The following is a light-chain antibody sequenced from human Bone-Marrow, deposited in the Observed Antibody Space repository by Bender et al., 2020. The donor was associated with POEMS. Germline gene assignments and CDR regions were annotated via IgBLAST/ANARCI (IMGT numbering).Light chain of an antibody. CDR1: SLRNYY. Sequence: SSELTQDPAVSAALGQTVRITCQGDSLRNYYAAWYQQKPGQAPKLVIYGKNNRPSGIPDRFSGSKSGTSGSLAITELQAGDEADYYCQSFDTSLREVFGSGTKVTV. V-gene: IGLV3-19*01. CDR3: QSFDTSLREV. CDR2: GKN. J-gene: IGLJ1*01.